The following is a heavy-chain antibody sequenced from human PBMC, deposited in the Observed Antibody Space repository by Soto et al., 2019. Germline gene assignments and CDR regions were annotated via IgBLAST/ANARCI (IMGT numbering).Heavy chain of an antibody. V-gene: IGHV2-5*02. CDR1: GFSLSTSEVG. CDR2: MYWDGDK. Sequence: QITLKESGPTLVNPTQTLTLTCIFSGFSLSTSEVGVAWIHQSPGKALEWLALMYWDGDKRYSPFLKSRLTITKDTSKRQVVLTMTNMDPVDTGTYYCAHKGGRGAGMDVWGQGTTVTVSS. D-gene: IGHD2-15*01. J-gene: IGHJ6*02. CDR3: AHKGGRGAGMDV.